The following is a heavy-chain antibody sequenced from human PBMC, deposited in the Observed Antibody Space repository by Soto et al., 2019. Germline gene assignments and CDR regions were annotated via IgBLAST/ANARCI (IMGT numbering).Heavy chain of an antibody. CDR2: MNPNSGNT. CDR1: GYTFTSYD. CDR3: AGPWDKQ. Sequence: QVQLVQSGAEVKKPGASVKVSCKASGYTFTSYDINWVRQATGQGLERKGWMNPNSGNTGKAQKFQGRVTMTRDTSMCTADMELSSLRDDDTAVYYWAGPWDKQWGQGTAVTVS. J-gene: IGHJ4*02. D-gene: IGHD1-26*01. V-gene: IGHV1-8*01.